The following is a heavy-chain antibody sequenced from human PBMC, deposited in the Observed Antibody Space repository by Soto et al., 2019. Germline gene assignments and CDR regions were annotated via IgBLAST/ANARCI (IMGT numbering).Heavy chain of an antibody. CDR2: IYYSGST. V-gene: IGHV4-61*01. D-gene: IGHD2-15*01. Sequence: SETLSLTCTVSGGSASSGSYYWRWIRQPPGKGLEWIGYIYYSGSTNYNPSLKSRVTISVDTSKNQFSLKLSSVPTADPAVFYWGRVIRGGGPSSFAYWGKGTGVTVSS. CDR3: GRVIRGGGPSSFAY. CDR1: GGSASSGSYY. J-gene: IGHJ4*02.